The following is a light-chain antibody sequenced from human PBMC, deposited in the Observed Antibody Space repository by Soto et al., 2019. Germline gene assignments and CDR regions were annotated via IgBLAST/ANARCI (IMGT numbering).Light chain of an antibody. J-gene: IGKJ3*01. Sequence: DIQLTQSPSFLSASVGDRVTITCRASQGISSYLAWYQQKPGKAPKLLIYAASTLQSGVPSRFSGSGSGTDFTLTISSLQPEDFATYFCQQLNFYPFTFGSGTKVDI. V-gene: IGKV1-9*01. CDR3: QQLNFYPFT. CDR1: QGISSY. CDR2: AAS.